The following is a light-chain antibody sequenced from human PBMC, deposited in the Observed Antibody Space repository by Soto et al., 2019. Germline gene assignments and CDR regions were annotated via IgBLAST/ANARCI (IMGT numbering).Light chain of an antibody. CDR2: AAS. CDR3: QQSYSTPVT. Sequence: PMTQSPSSLSSSVGDRVTITCRASQSISSYLNWYQQKPGKAPKLLIYAASSLQSGVPSRFSGSGSGTDFTLTISSLQPEDFATYYCQQSYSTPVTFGQGTKVDIK. CDR1: QSISSY. J-gene: IGKJ1*01. V-gene: IGKV1-39*01.